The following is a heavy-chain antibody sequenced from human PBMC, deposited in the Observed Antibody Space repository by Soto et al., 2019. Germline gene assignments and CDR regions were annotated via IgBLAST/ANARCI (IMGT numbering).Heavy chain of an antibody. CDR2: IDWDDDK. V-gene: IGHV2-70*04. CDR3: ARIGYSFGYYYFDY. J-gene: IGHJ4*02. CDR1: GFSLSTSGMR. D-gene: IGHD5-18*01. Sequence: SGPTLVNPTHTLTLTCTFSGFSLSTSGMRVSWIRQPPGKALEWLARIDWDDDKFYSTSLKTRLTISKDTSKNQVVLTMTNMDPVDTATYYCARIGYSFGYYYFDYWGQGALVTVSS.